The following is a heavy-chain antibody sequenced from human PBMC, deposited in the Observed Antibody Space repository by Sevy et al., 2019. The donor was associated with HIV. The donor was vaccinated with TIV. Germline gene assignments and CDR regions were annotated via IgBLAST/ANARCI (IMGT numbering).Heavy chain of an antibody. J-gene: IGHJ6*02. Sequence: GGSLRLSCAASGFTFSSYSMSWVRQAPGKGLEWVSYISTNGTTIYYADSVKGRFTISRDNAKNSLYLQMNSLRAEDTAVYYCARDASYCSSTSCYLDYYYYYGMDVWGQGTTVTVSS. CDR3: ARDASYCSSTSCYLDYYYYYGMDV. CDR1: GFTFSSYS. D-gene: IGHD2-2*01. V-gene: IGHV3-48*01. CDR2: ISTNGTTI.